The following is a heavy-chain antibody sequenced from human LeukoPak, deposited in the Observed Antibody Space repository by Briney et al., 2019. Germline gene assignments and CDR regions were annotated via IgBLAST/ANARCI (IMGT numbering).Heavy chain of an antibody. J-gene: IGHJ6*02. D-gene: IGHD3-10*01. CDR3: AKDALQANYYGSGSYFGMDV. Sequence: PGGSLRLSCAASGFTVSSNYMSWVRQAPGKGLEWVSDIYSGGSTYYADSVKGRFTISRDNSKNTLYLQMNSLRAEDTAVYYCAKDALQANYYGSGSYFGMDVWGQGTTVTVSS. CDR1: GFTVSSNY. CDR2: IYSGGST. V-gene: IGHV3-53*01.